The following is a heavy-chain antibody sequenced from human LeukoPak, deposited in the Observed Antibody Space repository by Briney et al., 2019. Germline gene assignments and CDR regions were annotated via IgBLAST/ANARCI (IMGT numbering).Heavy chain of an antibody. CDR2: IIPIFGTA. V-gene: IGHV1-69*05. J-gene: IGHJ6*03. D-gene: IGHD5-18*01. CDR1: GGTFSSYA. CDR3: ASTSSGYSYGYGYYYYMDV. Sequence: SVKVSCKASGGTFSSYAISWVRQAPGQGLEWMGRIIPIFGTANSAQTFQGRVTITTDESTSTAYMELSSLRSEDTAVYYCASTSSGYSYGYGYYYYMDVWGKGTTVTVSS.